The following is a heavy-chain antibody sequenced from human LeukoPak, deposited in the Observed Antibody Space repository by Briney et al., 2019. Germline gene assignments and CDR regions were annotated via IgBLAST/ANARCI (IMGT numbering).Heavy chain of an antibody. V-gene: IGHV1-2*02. CDR3: ARGDIVVLPAGIPHNWFDP. J-gene: IGHJ5*02. CDR2: INPNSGGT. Sequence: ASVKVSCTASGYTFTSYAMHWVRQAPGQRLEWMGWINPNSGGTNYAQKFQGRVTMTRDTSISTAYMELSRLRSDDTAVYYCARGDIVVLPAGIPHNWFDPWGQGTLVTVSS. CDR1: GYTFTSYA. D-gene: IGHD2-2*02.